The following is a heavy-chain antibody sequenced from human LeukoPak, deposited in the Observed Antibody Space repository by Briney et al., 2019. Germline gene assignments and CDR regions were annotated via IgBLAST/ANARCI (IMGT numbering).Heavy chain of an antibody. CDR1: GGSFSGYY. Sequence: SETLSLTCAVYGGSFSGYYWSWIRQPPGKGLEWIGEINHSGSTNYNPSLKSRVTISVDTSKNQFSLKLSSVTAADTAVYYCARDPPRGYCSGGSCYSTPDYYFYGMDVWGQGTTVTVSS. D-gene: IGHD2-15*01. CDR3: ARDPPRGYCSGGSCYSTPDYYFYGMDV. V-gene: IGHV4-34*01. J-gene: IGHJ6*02. CDR2: INHSGST.